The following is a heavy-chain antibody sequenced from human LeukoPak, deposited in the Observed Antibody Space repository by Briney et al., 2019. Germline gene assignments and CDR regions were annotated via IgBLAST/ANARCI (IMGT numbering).Heavy chain of an antibody. CDR1: GFTFSSYW. CDR2: IKQDGSEK. CDR3: ARAPVGLNYYYMDV. Sequence: GGSLRLSCAASGFTFSSYWMSWVRQAPGKGLEWVANIKQDGSEKYYVDSVKGRFTISRDNAKNSLYLQMSSLRAEDTAVYYCARAPVGLNYYYMDVWGKGTTVTISS. V-gene: IGHV3-7*01. D-gene: IGHD3/OR15-3a*01. J-gene: IGHJ6*03.